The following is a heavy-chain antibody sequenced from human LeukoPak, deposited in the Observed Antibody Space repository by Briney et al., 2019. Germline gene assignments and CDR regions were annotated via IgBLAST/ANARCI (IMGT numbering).Heavy chain of an antibody. CDR1: GFTVSSNS. D-gene: IGHD5-18*01. V-gene: IGHV3-53*01. CDR3: ARDGFPGYSYRSNWFDP. CDR2: IYTTGRT. Sequence: GGSLRLSCTVSGFTVSSNSMSWVRQAPGKGLEWVSFIYTTGRTHNSDSVKGRFTISRDSSKNTLYLQMNSLRAEDTAVYYCARDGFPGYSYRSNWFDPWGQGTLVTVSS. J-gene: IGHJ5*02.